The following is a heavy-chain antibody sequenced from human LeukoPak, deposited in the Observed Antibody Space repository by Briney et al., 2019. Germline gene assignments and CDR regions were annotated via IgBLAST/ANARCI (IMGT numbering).Heavy chain of an antibody. CDR1: GFTFSRYV. CDR3: ERARWGDAGHHFAS. J-gene: IGHJ1*01. Sequence: GGSLRLSCAGSGFTFSRYVISWVRQAPGKGLEWVSAIGSIVGGTFYADSVKGRFTISRDNPDNTVYLQMNSLRDEDAALYYCERARWGDAGHHFASWGQATRVAV. CDR2: IGSIVGGT. D-gene: IGHD1-26*01. V-gene: IGHV3-23*01.